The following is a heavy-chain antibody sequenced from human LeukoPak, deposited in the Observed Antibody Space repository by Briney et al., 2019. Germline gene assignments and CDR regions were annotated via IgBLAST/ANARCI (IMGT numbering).Heavy chain of an antibody. D-gene: IGHD3-9*01. CDR2: INHSGST. J-gene: IGHJ4*02. V-gene: IGHV4-34*01. CDR3: ARLTQTRKYYDILTGYYKAFDY. CDR1: GGSFSGYY. Sequence: SETLSLTCAVYGGSFSGYYWSWIRQPPGKGLEWIGEINHSGSTNYNPSLKSRVTISVDTSKNQFSLKLSSVTAADTAVYYCARLTQTRKYYDILTGYYKAFDYWGQGTLVTVSS.